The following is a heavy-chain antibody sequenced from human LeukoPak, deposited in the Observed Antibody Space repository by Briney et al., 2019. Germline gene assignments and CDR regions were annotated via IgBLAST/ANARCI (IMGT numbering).Heavy chain of an antibody. V-gene: IGHV4-59*12. J-gene: IGHJ6*03. CDR2: IYSSGST. CDR3: ARVGGDYSYYYMDV. D-gene: IGHD2-21*01. Sequence: SETLSLTCAVYGGSFSGYYWSWIRQPPGKGLEWIGYIYSSGSTHYNPSLKSRVTISVDTSKNQISLKLSSMTAADTAVYYCARVGGDYSYYYMDVWGKGTSVTVSS. CDR1: GGSFSGYY.